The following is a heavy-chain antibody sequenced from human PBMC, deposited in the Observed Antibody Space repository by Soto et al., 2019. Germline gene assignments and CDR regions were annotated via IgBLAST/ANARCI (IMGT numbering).Heavy chain of an antibody. Sequence: QVQLVESGGGVVQPGRSLRLYCAASGFTFSNYGMHWVRQAPGKGLEWVAVISYHGSDKYYADSVKGRFTISRDNSKNTLYLQMDSLRAEDTVVYYCAKDHLTTTVTTVGYWGQGTLVTVSS. CDR2: ISYHGSDK. D-gene: IGHD4-17*01. CDR3: AKDHLTTTVTTVGY. J-gene: IGHJ4*02. CDR1: GFTFSNYG. V-gene: IGHV3-30*18.